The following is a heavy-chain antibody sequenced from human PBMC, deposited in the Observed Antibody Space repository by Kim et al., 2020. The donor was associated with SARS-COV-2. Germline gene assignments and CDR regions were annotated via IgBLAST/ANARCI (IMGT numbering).Heavy chain of an antibody. CDR2: ISGSGGST. V-gene: IGHV3-23*01. Sequence: VGSLRLSCAASGFTFSSYAMSWVRQAPGKGLEWVSAISGSGGSTYYADSVKGRFTISRDNSKNTLYLQMNSLRAEDTAVYYCAKPSSGSIEYYYYGMDVWGQGTTVTVSS. J-gene: IGHJ6*02. CDR3: AKPSSGSIEYYYYGMDV. D-gene: IGHD3-10*01. CDR1: GFTFSSYA.